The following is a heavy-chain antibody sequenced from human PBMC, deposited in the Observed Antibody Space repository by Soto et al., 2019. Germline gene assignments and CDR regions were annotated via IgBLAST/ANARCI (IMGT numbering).Heavy chain of an antibody. V-gene: IGHV3-15*01. CDR1: GFTFSNAW. Sequence: GGSLRLSCAASGFTFSNAWMSWVRQASGKGLEWVGRIKSKTDGGTTDYAAPVKGRFTISRDDSKNTLYLQMNSLKTEDTAMYYCTTENSASGYDYHLHGDYHNYFYYMDLWGKGTTVTSSS. CDR3: TTENSASGYDYHLHGDYHNYFYYMDL. J-gene: IGHJ6*03. CDR2: IKSKTDGGTT. D-gene: IGHD5-12*01.